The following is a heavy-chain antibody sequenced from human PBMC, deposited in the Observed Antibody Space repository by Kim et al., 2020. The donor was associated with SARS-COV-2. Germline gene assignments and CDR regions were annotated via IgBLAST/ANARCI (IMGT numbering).Heavy chain of an antibody. Sequence: GGSLRLSCVASGFTFTSYAMTWVRQAPGKALEWVSVISGAGDATHYADSVKGRFTISSDSSENTVYLQMSSLRVDDTAVYYCARSKIYSPEPFDPWGQGTLGT. J-gene: IGHJ5*02. V-gene: IGHV3-23*01. D-gene: IGHD5-12*01. CDR1: GFTFTSYA. CDR2: ISGAGDAT. CDR3: ARSKIYSPEPFDP.